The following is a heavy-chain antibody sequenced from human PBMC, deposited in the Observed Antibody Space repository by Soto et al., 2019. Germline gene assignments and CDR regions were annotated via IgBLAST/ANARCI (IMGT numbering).Heavy chain of an antibody. CDR3: AREIEGIVGSYYFDY. V-gene: IGHV1-18*01. J-gene: IGHJ4*02. CDR2: ISAYNGNT. Sequence: QVQLVQSGSEVKKHGASVKVSCKASGYTVTSYGTRWVRQAPGQGLEWMGWISAYNGNTIYAQKLQGRVTMTTDTSTSTAYMELRSLRSDDTAVYYCAREIEGIVGSYYFDYWGQGTLVTVSS. D-gene: IGHD3-22*01. CDR1: GYTVTSYG.